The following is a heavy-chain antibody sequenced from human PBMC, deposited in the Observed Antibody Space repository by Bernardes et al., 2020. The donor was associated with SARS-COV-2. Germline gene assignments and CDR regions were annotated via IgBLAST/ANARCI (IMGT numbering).Heavy chain of an antibody. CDR3: ARVHSNYGRAGFTMVRGVMGL. Sequence: ASVKVSCKASGYTFTSYGISWVRQAPGQGLEWMGWISAYNGNTNYAQKLQGRVTMTTDTSTSTAYMELRSLRSDDTAVYYCARVHSNYGRAGFTMVRGVMGLWGQGTLVTVSS. J-gene: IGHJ4*02. V-gene: IGHV1-18*01. CDR2: ISAYNGNT. CDR1: GYTFTSYG. D-gene: IGHD3-10*01.